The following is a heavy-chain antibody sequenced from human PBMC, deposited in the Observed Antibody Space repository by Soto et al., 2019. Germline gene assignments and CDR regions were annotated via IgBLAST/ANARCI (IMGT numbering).Heavy chain of an antibody. CDR2: IIPISGTA. D-gene: IGHD3-3*01. CDR1: GGTFSSYA. J-gene: IGHJ6*03. V-gene: IGHV1-69*13. CDR3: ARGKSGYSYYYYYYMDV. Sequence: GASVKVSCKASGGTFSSYAISWVRQAPGQGLEWMGGIIPISGTANYAQKFQGRVTITADESTSTAYMELSSLRSEDTAVYYCARGKSGYSYYYYYYMDVWGKGTTVTVSS.